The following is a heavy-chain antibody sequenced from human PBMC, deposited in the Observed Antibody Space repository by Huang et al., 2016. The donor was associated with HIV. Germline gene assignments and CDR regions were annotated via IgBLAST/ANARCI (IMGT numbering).Heavy chain of an antibody. J-gene: IGHJ4*02. CDR3: AKGPVQWRGSYYFDY. D-gene: IGHD6-19*01. Sequence: QVQLVESGGGVVQPGRSLRLSCAASGFTFSNYGMHWVRQAPGKGLEWVAVISYDGSNKFYADSVKGQFTISRDNSKNTLYLQMNSLRAEDTAVYYCAKGPVQWRGSYYFDYWGQGTLVTVSS. CDR2: ISYDGSNK. V-gene: IGHV3-30*18. CDR1: GFTFSNYG.